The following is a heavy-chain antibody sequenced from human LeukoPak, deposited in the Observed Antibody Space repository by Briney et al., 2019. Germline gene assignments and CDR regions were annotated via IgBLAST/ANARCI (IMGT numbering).Heavy chain of an antibody. Sequence: PGGSLRLSCAASGFTFSSYAMHWVRQAPGKGLEWVAVISYDGSNKYYADSVKGRFTISRDNSKNTLYLQMNSLRAEDTAVYYCARDLSPVGGNPEAFDYWGQGTLVAVSS. V-gene: IGHV3-30-3*01. CDR3: ARDLSPVGGNPEAFDY. D-gene: IGHD4-23*01. J-gene: IGHJ4*02. CDR1: GFTFSSYA. CDR2: ISYDGSNK.